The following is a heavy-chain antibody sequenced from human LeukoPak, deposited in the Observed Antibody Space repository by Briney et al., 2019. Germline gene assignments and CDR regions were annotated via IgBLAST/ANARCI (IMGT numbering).Heavy chain of an antibody. D-gene: IGHD3-10*01. CDR2: INHSGST. CDR1: GGSFSGHY. Sequence: SETLSLTCAVYGGSFSGHYWTWIRQPPGKGLEWIGEINHSGSTTYNPSLNNRVTIPVDTSKNQFSLKLTSVTAADTAVYYCARPRYGSGSLDSWGQGTLATVSS. CDR3: ARPRYGSGSLDS. V-gene: IGHV4-34*01. J-gene: IGHJ4*02.